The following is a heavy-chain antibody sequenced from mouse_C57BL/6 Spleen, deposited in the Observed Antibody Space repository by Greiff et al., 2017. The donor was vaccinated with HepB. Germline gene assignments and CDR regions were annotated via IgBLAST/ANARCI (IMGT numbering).Heavy chain of an antibody. D-gene: IGHD2-4*01. J-gene: IGHJ1*03. Sequence: EVQLQQSGPGLVKPSQSLSLTCSVTGYSITSGYYWNWIRQFPGNKLEWVGYIRYDGSNNYNPSLKNRISITRDTSKNQFFLKLNSVTTEDTATYYCARGWDYDGDWYFDVWGTGTTVTVSS. CDR2: IRYDGSN. CDR3: ARGWDYDGDWYFDV. CDR1: GYSITSGYY. V-gene: IGHV3-6*01.